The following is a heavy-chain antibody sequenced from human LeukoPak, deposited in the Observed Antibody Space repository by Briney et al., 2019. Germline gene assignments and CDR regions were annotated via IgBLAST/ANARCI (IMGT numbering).Heavy chain of an antibody. CDR1: GFTFSNYG. CDR3: AKNGERGEYCAGGTCYPYFNYYMDV. V-gene: IGHV3-23*01. J-gene: IGHJ6*03. CDR2: ISGSGSGI. D-gene: IGHD2-15*01. Sequence: GETLRLSCAASGFTFSNYGMSWVRQAPGKGLEWVSIISGSGSGIYYADSVKGRFTISRDNAKNSLYLQMNSLRAEGTAIYYCAKNGERGEYCAGGTCYPYFNYYMDVWGKGTTVTI.